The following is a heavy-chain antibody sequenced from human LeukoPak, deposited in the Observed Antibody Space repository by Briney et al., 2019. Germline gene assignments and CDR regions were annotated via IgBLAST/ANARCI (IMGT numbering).Heavy chain of an antibody. CDR3: TRARYADGGYFDY. Sequence: PGGSLRLSCAASGFTFSSYYMNWVRQAPGKGLEWVSSISRSGNYTYYADSVKGRFTISRDNAKNSLYLQMNSLRAEDTAVYYCTRARYADGGYFDYWGQGTLVTVSS. J-gene: IGHJ4*02. D-gene: IGHD2-15*01. CDR2: ISRSGNYT. V-gene: IGHV3-21*01. CDR1: GFTFSSYY.